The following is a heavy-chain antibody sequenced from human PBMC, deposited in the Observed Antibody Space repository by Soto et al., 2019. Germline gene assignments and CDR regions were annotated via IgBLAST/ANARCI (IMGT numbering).Heavy chain of an antibody. D-gene: IGHD2-2*01. V-gene: IGHV1-69*12. CDR3: AGEGVNSSMSLPSMGYHYYGLDV. Sequence: QVQLVQSGAEVKKPGSSVKVSCRASGGTFNSHTISWVRQAPGQGLEWMGGIMPMFGVTNYARKFQGRLTMTVNESTTTAYMELTRLTSDDTAVYYCAGEGVNSSMSLPSMGYHYYGLDVWGQGTTGIVS. CDR2: IMPMFGVT. J-gene: IGHJ6*02. CDR1: GGTFNSHT.